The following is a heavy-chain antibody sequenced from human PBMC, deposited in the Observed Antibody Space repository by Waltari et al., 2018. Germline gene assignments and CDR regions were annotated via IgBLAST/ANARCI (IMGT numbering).Heavy chain of an antibody. CDR3: ATSDRWPSDY. V-gene: IGHV1-69-2*01. CDR1: GYTFTDYY. J-gene: IGHJ4*02. Sequence: EVQLVQSGAEVTKPGATVKISCKVSGYTFTDYYMHWVQQAPGKGLEWLGLVNPKDGETIDAGKFQGRVTITADTSTDTAYMELSSLRSEDTAVYYCATSDRWPSDYWGQGTLVTVSS. CDR2: VNPKDGET.